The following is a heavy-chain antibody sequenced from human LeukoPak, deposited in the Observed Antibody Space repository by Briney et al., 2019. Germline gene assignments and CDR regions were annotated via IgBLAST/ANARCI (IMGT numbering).Heavy chain of an antibody. CDR3: ARTTRVAPDGRAEYFQH. V-gene: IGHV4-59*01. Sequence: SETLSLTCTVSGDSISTYYWSWIRQPPGKGLEWIGYKSDGGRDLYNPSLKSRVTISVDASEKQFSLSLRSVTAADTAMYCARTTRVAPDGRAEYFQHWGQGTLVIVSS. D-gene: IGHD5-24*01. CDR1: GDSISTYY. CDR2: KSDGGRD. J-gene: IGHJ1*01.